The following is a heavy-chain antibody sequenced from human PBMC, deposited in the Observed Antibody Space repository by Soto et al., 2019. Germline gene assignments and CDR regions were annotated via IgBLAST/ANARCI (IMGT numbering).Heavy chain of an antibody. V-gene: IGHV4-59*11. CDR2: VYYTGST. CDR1: GDSISTHF. Sequence: SETLSLTCTVSGDSISTHFWNWIRQPPGKGLEWIGYVYYTGSTNYNPSLKSRVTISVDTSRNQFSLKLNSVTAADTAVYYCARDPWRADHTVIQDVWGKGTTVTAPQ. CDR3: ARDPWRADHTVIQDV. J-gene: IGHJ6*04. D-gene: IGHD3-22*01.